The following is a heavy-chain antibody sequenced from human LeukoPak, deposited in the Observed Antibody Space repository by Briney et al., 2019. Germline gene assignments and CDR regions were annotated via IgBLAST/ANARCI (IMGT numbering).Heavy chain of an antibody. D-gene: IGHD6-6*01. CDR2: ITSDGAST. CDR1: GVTFSSYW. V-gene: IGHV3-74*01. Sequence: PGGALRLSCAASGVTFSSYWMYWGRQAPREGRVWVSRITSDGASTNCTASLKRRVTVSRDNAKNTLCLQMSTVGAEDTAVYYCAISTSSGYDYWGQ. J-gene: IGHJ4*02. CDR3: AISTSSGYDY.